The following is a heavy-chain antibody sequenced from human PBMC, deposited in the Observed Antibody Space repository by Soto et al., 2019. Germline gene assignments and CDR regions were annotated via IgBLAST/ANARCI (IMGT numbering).Heavy chain of an antibody. CDR1: GYTFTSYG. CDR3: ARSVVVVAATWASLGHWYFDL. CDR2: ISAYNGNT. Sequence: GASVKVSYKASGYTFTSYGISWVRQAPGQGLEWMGWISAYNGNTNYAQKLQGRVTMTTDTSTSTAYMELRSLRSDDTAVYYCARSVVVVAATWASLGHWYFDLWGRGTLVTVSS. D-gene: IGHD2-15*01. V-gene: IGHV1-18*01. J-gene: IGHJ2*01.